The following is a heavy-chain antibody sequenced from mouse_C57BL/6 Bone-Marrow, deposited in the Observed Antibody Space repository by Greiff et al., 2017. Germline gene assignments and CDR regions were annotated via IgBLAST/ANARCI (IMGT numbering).Heavy chain of an antibody. CDR1: GYTFTSYW. D-gene: IGHD2-4*01. Sequence: QVQLQQPGAELVKPGASVKMSCKASGYTFTSYWITWVKQRPGHGLEWIGDIFPGSGSTNYNEKFKSKATLTVDTSSSTAYMQHSSLTSEDSAVYYCASDDYESYWYFDVWGTGTTVTVSS. CDR2: IFPGSGST. J-gene: IGHJ1*03. CDR3: ASDDYESYWYFDV. V-gene: IGHV1-55*01.